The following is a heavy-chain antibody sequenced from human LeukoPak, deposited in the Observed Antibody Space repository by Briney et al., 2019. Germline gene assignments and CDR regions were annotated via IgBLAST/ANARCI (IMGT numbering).Heavy chain of an antibody. CDR3: ARDRAVRWTGAFNI. CDR2: IKQDGSEK. CDR1: GFTFSSYW. D-gene: IGHD2-15*01. J-gene: IGHJ3*02. V-gene: IGHV3-7*01. Sequence: GGSLRLSCAASGFTFSSYWMSWVRQAPGKGLEYVANIKQDGSEKFYVDSVKGRFTISRDNAKNSLYLQMNSLGAEDTAVYYCARDRAVRWTGAFNIWGQGTMVTVSS.